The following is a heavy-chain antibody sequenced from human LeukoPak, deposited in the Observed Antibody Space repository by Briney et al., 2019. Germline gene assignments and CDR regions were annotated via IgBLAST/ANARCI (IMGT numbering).Heavy chain of an antibody. CDR2: INTNNGSI. Sequence: ASVKVSCKASGYTFTKYGISWVRQAPGQGLEWVGWINTNNGSIHYAQNFQGRVTMTTDTSTSTVYMELTTLRFGDTAVYYCATDNWNTFDPWGQGTLVSVSS. V-gene: IGHV1-18*01. J-gene: IGHJ5*02. D-gene: IGHD1-20*01. CDR3: ATDNWNTFDP. CDR1: GYTFTKYG.